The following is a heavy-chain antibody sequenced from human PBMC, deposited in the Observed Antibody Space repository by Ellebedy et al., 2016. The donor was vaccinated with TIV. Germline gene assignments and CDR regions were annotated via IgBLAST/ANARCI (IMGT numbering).Heavy chain of an antibody. V-gene: IGHV3-7*01. D-gene: IGHD1/OR15-1a*01. CDR3: AKEAKEHAGPWYLDL. CDR2: INQDGGEK. J-gene: IGHJ2*01. CDR1: GFTFSRHW. Sequence: GESLKISCAASGFTFSRHWMSWVRQGPGKGLEWVANINQDGGEKNYVDSVRGRFTISRDNAKNSVHLQMDSPRAEDTAVYYCAKEAKEHAGPWYLDLWGRGTLVTVSS.